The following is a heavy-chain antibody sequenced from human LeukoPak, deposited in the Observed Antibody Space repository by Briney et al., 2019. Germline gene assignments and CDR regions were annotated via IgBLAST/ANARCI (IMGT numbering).Heavy chain of an antibody. CDR2: ISGSGGST. Sequence: PGGSLRLSCAASGFTFSSYAMSWVRQAPGKGLEWVSAISGSGGSTYYADSVKGQFTISRDNSKNTLYLQMNSLRAEDTAVYYCAKEARPPSTYYYYGMDVWGQGTTVTVSS. D-gene: IGHD6-6*01. V-gene: IGHV3-23*01. J-gene: IGHJ6*02. CDR1: GFTFSSYA. CDR3: AKEARPPSTYYYYGMDV.